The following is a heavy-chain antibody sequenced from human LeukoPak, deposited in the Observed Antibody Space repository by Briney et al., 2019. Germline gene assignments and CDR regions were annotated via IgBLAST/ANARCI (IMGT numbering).Heavy chain of an antibody. CDR2: IIPIFGTA. D-gene: IGHD6-13*01. V-gene: IGHV1-69*05. J-gene: IGHJ4*02. Sequence: GASVKVSCKASGYTFTGYYMHWVRQAPGQGLEWMGGIIPIFGTANYAQKFQGRVTITTDESTSTAYMELSSLRSEDTAVYYCARVIAAAGTGYYFDYWGQGTLVTVSS. CDR3: ARVIAAAGTGYYFDY. CDR1: GYTFTGYY.